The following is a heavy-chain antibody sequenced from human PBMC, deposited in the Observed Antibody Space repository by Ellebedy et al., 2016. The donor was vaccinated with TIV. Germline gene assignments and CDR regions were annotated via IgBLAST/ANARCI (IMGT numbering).Heavy chain of an antibody. CDR1: GGTFSSYA. V-gene: IGHV1-2*02. CDR2: TSPNIAAT. CDR3: TTTTVAHHTAFDF. D-gene: IGHD4-23*01. Sequence: ASVKVSCKASGGTFSSYAISWVRQAPGQGLEWMGWTSPNIAATKFAQKFQGRVAMTRNTSFRTVYMDLSRLRSDDTAVYYCTTTTVAHHTAFDFWGQGTTVTVSS. J-gene: IGHJ3*01.